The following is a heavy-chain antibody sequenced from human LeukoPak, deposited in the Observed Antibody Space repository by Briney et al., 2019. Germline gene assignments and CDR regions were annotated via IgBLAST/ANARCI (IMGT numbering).Heavy chain of an antibody. J-gene: IGHJ4*02. D-gene: IGHD6-13*01. CDR1: GFTVSSNY. CDR3: ARGGGSSSWFGDY. CDR2: IYSGGST. V-gene: IGHV3-53*01. Sequence: PGGSLRLSCAAPGFTVSSNYMSWGRQAPGKGLEWGSVIYSGGSTYYPDSVKGRFTISRDNSKNTLYLQLNSLRAEDTAVYYCARGGGSSSWFGDYWGQGTLVTVSS.